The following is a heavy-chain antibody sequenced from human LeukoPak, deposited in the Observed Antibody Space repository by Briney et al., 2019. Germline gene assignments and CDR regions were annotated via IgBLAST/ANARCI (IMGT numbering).Heavy chain of an antibody. CDR2: INHSGST. Sequence: SETLSLTCAVYGGSSSGYYWSWIRQPPGKGLEWIGEINHSGSTNYNPSLKSRVTISVDTSKNQFSLKLSSVTAADTAVYYCARVGYLYYDFWSGYYHTAYFDYWGQGTLVTVSS. J-gene: IGHJ4*02. V-gene: IGHV4-34*01. CDR1: GGSSSGYY. D-gene: IGHD3-3*01. CDR3: ARVGYLYYDFWSGYYHTAYFDY.